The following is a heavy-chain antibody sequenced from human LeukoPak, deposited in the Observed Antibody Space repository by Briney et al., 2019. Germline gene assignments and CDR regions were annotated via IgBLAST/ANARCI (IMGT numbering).Heavy chain of an antibody. CDR3: ARLLRGGTSGYAFDI. CDR2: IKQDGSEK. Sequence: GGSLRLSCAASGFTFSSYEMNWVRQAPGKGLEWVANIKQDGSEKYYVDSVKGRFTISRDNAKNSLYLQMNSLRAEDTAVYYCARLLRGGTSGYAFDIWGQGTMVTVSS. J-gene: IGHJ3*02. CDR1: GFTFSSYE. D-gene: IGHD1-7*01. V-gene: IGHV3-7*01.